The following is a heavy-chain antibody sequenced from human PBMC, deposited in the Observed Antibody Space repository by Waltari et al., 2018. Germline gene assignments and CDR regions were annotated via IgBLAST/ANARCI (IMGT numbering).Heavy chain of an antibody. V-gene: IGHV3-7*03. CDR1: EFPFHPHW. J-gene: IGHJ4*02. Sequence: EVQLVESGGDLVQPGGSFRLSCSAPEFPFHPHWMAWFRQAPGKRLEWVATIKPDGSDKFYVDSVKGRFAISRDNARNLLYLQMNSLRAEDTAIFYCAKMGAGRAPDYWGQGTLVTVSS. CDR3: AKMGAGRAPDY. D-gene: IGHD3-16*01. CDR2: IKPDGSDK.